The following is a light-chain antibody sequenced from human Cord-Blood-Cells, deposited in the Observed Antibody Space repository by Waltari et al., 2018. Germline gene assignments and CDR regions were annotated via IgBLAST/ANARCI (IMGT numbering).Light chain of an antibody. CDR2: AAS. J-gene: IGKJ1*01. Sequence: AIRITQSPSSLSASTGDRVTITCRASQGISSYLAWYQQKQGKAPKLMIYAASTLQSEVPSRVIGSGSGTYFTLTISCLQSEDFATYYCQQYYSYPRTFGQGTKVEIK. CDR3: QQYYSYPRT. V-gene: IGKV1-8*01. CDR1: QGISSY.